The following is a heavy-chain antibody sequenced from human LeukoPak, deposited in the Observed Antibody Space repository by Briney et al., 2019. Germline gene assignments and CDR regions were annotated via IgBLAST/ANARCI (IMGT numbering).Heavy chain of an antibody. J-gene: IGHJ4*02. D-gene: IGHD3-22*01. CDR1: GFTFTTYG. CDR2: IYPDGNNK. V-gene: IGHV3-30*02. CDR3: AKDPTHYRVWDYYETIGLSY. Sequence: GGSLRLSCAASGFTFTTYGMHWVRQAPGKGLEWVACIYPDGNNKGYADSVKGRFIISRDNSKNILFLQMNSLRAEDTAVYYCAKDPTHYRVWDYYETIGLSYWGQGTLVTVSS.